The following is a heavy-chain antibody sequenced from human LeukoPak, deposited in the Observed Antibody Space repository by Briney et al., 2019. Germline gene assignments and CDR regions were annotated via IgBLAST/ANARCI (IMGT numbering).Heavy chain of an antibody. CDR1: GFTFSNAW. CDR3: ARDSGSCDFDY. CDR2: IKSKTDGGTT. J-gene: IGHJ4*02. D-gene: IGHD1-26*01. Sequence: GGSLRLSXAASGFTFSNAWMSWVGQAPGKGLEWVGRIKSKTDGGTTDYAAPVKGRFTISRDDSKNTLYLQMNSLGVEDAAVYYCARDSGSCDFDYWGQGTLVTVSS. V-gene: IGHV3-15*01.